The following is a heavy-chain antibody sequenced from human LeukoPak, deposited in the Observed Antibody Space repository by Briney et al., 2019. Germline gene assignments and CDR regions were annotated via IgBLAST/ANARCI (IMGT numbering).Heavy chain of an antibody. CDR1: GGSISSSSYY. V-gene: IGHV4-39*01. Sequence: SETLSLTCTVSGGSISSSSYYWGWVRQPPGKGVGWIGSIYYSGSTYYNPSLKSRVTISVDTSKNQFSLKLSSVTAADTAVYYCARQIRPGLRYFQDYYGMDVWGQGTTVTVSS. CDR2: IYYSGST. CDR3: ARQIRPGLRYFQDYYGMDV. J-gene: IGHJ6*02. D-gene: IGHD3-9*01.